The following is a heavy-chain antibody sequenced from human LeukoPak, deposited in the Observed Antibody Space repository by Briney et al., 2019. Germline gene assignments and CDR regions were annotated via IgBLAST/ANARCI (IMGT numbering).Heavy chain of an antibody. V-gene: IGHV3-21*01. Sequence: GGSLRLSCAASGFTFSTYSMNWVRQAPGKGLEWVSSISSSSTYIYYADSVKGRFTISRDSAKNSLYLQMNSLRAEDTAVYYCAGANGDYVPFDYWGQGTLVTVSS. CDR1: GFTFSTYS. J-gene: IGHJ4*02. CDR2: ISSSSTYI. CDR3: AGANGDYVPFDY. D-gene: IGHD4-17*01.